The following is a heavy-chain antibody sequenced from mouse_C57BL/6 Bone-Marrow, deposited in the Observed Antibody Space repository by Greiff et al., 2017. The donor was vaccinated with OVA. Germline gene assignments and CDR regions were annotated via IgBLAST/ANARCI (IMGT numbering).Heavy chain of an antibody. CDR3: TRRTTVNYCDY. Sequence: EVMLQQSGAGLVKPGASVKLSCTASGFTFSSSAMHWVRQTPDQGLEWVGWINTGSDYIYYADTVKGRFTISRDNARNTLYLQMSSLKSEDTAMYYCTRRTTVNYCDYWGQGTTLTVSS. J-gene: IGHJ2*01. CDR2: INTGSDYI. V-gene: IGHV5S21*01. D-gene: IGHD1-1*01. CDR1: GFTFSSSA.